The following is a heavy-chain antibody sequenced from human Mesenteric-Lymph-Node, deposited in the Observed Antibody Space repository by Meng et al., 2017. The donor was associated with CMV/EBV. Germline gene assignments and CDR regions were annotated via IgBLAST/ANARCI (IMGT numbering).Heavy chain of an antibody. CDR1: SVCSNW. D-gene: IGHD6-13*01. Sequence: SVCSNWAGWVRQPQAKALECIGEINNSGSTNYNPSLKSRVTISVDKSKNPFSLKLSSVTAADTAVYYCAREKAIGYSSSWGLFDYWGQGTLVTVSS. CDR2: INNSGST. V-gene: IGHV4-4*02. J-gene: IGHJ4*02. CDR3: AREKAIGYSSSWGLFDY.